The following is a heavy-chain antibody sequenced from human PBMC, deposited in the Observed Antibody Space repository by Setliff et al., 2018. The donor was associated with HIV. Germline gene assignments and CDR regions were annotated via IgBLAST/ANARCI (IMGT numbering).Heavy chain of an antibody. D-gene: IGHD4-4*01. CDR3: ARSGGWWGYSNPNPFYYHMDV. CDR2: VMPSRVVA. J-gene: IGHJ6*03. V-gene: IGHV1-69*10. Sequence: SVQVSCKLSGCSFGSYAVNCVRQAPGQRLEWLGGVMPSRVVASHAPMMQGRFKIDADKSTNTAYLDLKRRRSEDRAVYYCARSGGWWGYSNPNPFYYHMDVGGPGTTVTV. CDR1: GCSFGSYA.